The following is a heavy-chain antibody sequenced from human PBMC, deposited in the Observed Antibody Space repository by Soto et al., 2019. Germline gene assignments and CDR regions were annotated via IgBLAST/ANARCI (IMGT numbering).Heavy chain of an antibody. CDR1: GGSISSYY. V-gene: IGHV4-59*01. CDR3: ARSHQLRFAPLFDP. Sequence: QVQLQESGPGLVKPSETLSLTCTVSGGSISSYYWSWIRQPPGKGLEWSGYIYYTGSTNYNPSRKSRGTISVDTSKNQCALKVNSVPAADTAIYYCARSHQLRFAPLFDPWGQGTPVTVSS. J-gene: IGHJ5*02. D-gene: IGHD2-2*01. CDR2: IYYTGST.